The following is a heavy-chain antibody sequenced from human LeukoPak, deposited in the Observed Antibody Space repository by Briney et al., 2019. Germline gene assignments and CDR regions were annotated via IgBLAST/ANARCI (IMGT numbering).Heavy chain of an antibody. D-gene: IGHD5-12*01. CDR1: GGSMNNYY. Sequence: SETLSLTCTVSGGSMNNYYWSWIRQPAGKGLEWIGRIYTSGSTNYNPSLKSRVTMSVDTSKNQFSLKLSSVTAADTAVYYCARDNSGYGFDYWGQGTLVTVSS. CDR3: ARDNSGYGFDY. V-gene: IGHV4-4*07. J-gene: IGHJ4*02. CDR2: IYTSGST.